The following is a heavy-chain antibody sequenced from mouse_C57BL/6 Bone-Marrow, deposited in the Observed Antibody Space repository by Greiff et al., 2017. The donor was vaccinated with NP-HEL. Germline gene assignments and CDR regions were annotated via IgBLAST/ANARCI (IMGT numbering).Heavy chain of an antibody. CDR3: AILERGLFAY. V-gene: IGHV1-81*01. CDR1: GYTFTSYG. Sequence: QVQLKESGAELARPGASVKLSCKASGYTFTSYGISWVKQRTGQGLEWIGEIYPRSGNTYYNEKFKGKATLTADKSSSTAYMELRSLTSEDSAVDFCAILERGLFAYWGQGTLVTVSA. CDR2: IYPRSGNT. J-gene: IGHJ3*01.